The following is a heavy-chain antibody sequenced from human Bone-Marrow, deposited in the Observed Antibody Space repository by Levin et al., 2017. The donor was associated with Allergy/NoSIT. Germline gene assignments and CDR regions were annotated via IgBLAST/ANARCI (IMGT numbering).Heavy chain of an antibody. CDR2: IYYSDST. CDR1: GASISTNNYY. D-gene: IGHD4-23*01. V-gene: IGHV4-39*01. Sequence: SETLSLTCTVSGASISTNNYYWGWFRQPPGKGLEWIVSIYYSDSTYYTPSLKSRVTISVDTSKNQFSLKVRSVTAADTAVYYCGRHAALHDYGGEKYGGAMDGWGQGTTVTVSS. J-gene: IGHJ6*02. CDR3: GRHAALHDYGGEKYGGAMDG.